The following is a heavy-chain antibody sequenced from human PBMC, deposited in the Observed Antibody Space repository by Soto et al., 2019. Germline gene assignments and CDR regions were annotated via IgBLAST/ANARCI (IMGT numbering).Heavy chain of an antibody. V-gene: IGHV4-4*02. CDR3: AMCIAAAGPIDY. J-gene: IGHJ4*02. CDR1: GGSISSSNW. CDR2: IYHSGST. D-gene: IGHD6-13*01. Sequence: QVQLQESGPGLVKPSGTLSLTCAVSGGSISSSNWWSWIRQPPGKGLEWIGEIYHSGSTNYNPSLKTPVTISVDKSKTQFSLKLSSVTAAETAVYYCAMCIAAAGPIDYWGQGTLVTVSS.